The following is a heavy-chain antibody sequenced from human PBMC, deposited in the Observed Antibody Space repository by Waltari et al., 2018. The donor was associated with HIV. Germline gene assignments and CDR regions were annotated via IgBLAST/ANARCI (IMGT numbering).Heavy chain of an antibody. V-gene: IGHV3-49*03. CDR1: GFNFGAYA. Sequence: EVHLVESGGGLVQPGRSLRLSCKASGFNFGAYAVTWFRQAPGKGLEWVGFIRIKPYGGTREYAASVKGRFTISRDDSKNIAFLQMDSLKIEDTAVYYCARGVNLRCTGDCYSAYWGQGTLVTVSS. CDR2: IRIKPYGGTR. D-gene: IGHD2-21*02. J-gene: IGHJ4*02. CDR3: ARGVNLRCTGDCYSAY.